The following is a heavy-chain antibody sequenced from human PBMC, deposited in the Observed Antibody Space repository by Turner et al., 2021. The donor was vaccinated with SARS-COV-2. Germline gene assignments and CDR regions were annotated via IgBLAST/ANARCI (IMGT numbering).Heavy chain of an antibody. CDR1: GYILIELS. D-gene: IGHD2-21*02. CDR3: ATGYAYCGGDCSIHY. J-gene: IGHJ4*02. CDR2: FDTEDGET. V-gene: IGHV1-24*01. Sequence: QVQLVQSGAEVKKPGASVKVSCKVSGYILIELSMHWVRQAPGKGLEWMGGFDTEDGETIYAQKFQGRVTMTEDTSTDTAYMELSSLRSEDTAVYYCATGYAYCGGDCSIHYWGQGTLVTVSS.